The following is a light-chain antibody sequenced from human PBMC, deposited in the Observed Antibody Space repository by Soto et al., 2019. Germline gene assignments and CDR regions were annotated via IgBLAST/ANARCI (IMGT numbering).Light chain of an antibody. V-gene: IGLV2-14*01. CDR3: SAYTARSTLV. Sequence: QSVLTQPASVSGSAGQSITISCSGTMRDVGAYNLVSSYQQHPGTAPKLIIYEVRNRPSGISSRFSGSRSGNTASLTISGLQSEDEGDYYCSAYTARSTLVFGGGTKVTVL. J-gene: IGLJ3*02. CDR1: MRDVGAYNL. CDR2: EVR.